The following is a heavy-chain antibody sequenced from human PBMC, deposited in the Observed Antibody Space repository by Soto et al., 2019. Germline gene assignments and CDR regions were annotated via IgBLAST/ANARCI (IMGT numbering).Heavy chain of an antibody. CDR2: ILYDGSTK. CDR3: ARDTGYTYGHPLDY. CDR1: GFTFNSYT. D-gene: IGHD5-18*01. Sequence: PVGSLRLSCAASGFTFNSYTMHWVRQAPGKGLEWVSLILYDGSTKYYADSVKGRFTISRDDSKNTLFLLLDSLRAEDTAVYYCARDTGYTYGHPLDYWGLGTLVTVS. J-gene: IGHJ4*02. V-gene: IGHV3-30-3*01.